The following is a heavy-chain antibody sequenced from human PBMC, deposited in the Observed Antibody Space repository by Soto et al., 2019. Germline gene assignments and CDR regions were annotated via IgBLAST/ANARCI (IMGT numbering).Heavy chain of an antibody. CDR2: FSGSGGST. CDR3: ARGGEATTYYFDY. V-gene: IGHV3-23*01. D-gene: IGHD5-12*01. Sequence: GGSLRLSCAASGCTFSDYAMSWVCQAPGKGLEWVSSFSGSGGSTYYAASVKGRFTISRDNSKSTLHLQMSSLRAEDTALYFCARGGEATTYYFDYWGQGTPITVSS. CDR1: GCTFSDYA. J-gene: IGHJ4*02.